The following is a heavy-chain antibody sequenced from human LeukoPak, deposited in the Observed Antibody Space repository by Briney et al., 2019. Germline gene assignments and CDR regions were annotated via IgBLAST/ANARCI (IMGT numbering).Heavy chain of an antibody. CDR2: ISGSGGST. V-gene: IGHV3-23*01. D-gene: IGHD6-19*01. CDR3: AKDTGASGWSEYFQH. Sequence: GGSLRLSCAASGFTFSSYAMSWVRQAAGKGLEWVSAISGSGGSTYYAASVKGRFTISRDNSKNTLYLQMNSLRADDTAVDYCAKDTGASGWSEYFQHWGQGTLVTVSS. J-gene: IGHJ1*01. CDR1: GFTFSSYA.